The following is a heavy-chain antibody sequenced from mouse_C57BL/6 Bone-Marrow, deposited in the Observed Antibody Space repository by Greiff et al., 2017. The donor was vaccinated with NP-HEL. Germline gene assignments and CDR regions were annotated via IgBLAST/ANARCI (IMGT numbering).Heavy chain of an antibody. J-gene: IGHJ1*03. CDR3: ARDSYGYDGYFDV. Sequence: VQLQQPGAELVKPGASVKLSCKASGYTFTSYWMQWVKQRPGQGLEWIGEIDPSDSYTNYNQKFKGKATLTVDTSSSTAYMQLSSLTSEDSAVYYCARDSYGYDGYFDVWGTGTTVTVSS. D-gene: IGHD2-2*01. V-gene: IGHV1-50*01. CDR1: GYTFTSYW. CDR2: IDPSDSYT.